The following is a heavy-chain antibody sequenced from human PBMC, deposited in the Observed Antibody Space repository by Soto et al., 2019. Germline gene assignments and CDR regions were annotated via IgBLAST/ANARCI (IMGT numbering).Heavy chain of an antibody. CDR2: MNPNSGNT. D-gene: IGHD2-21*02. V-gene: IGHV1-8*01. J-gene: IGHJ4*02. CDR3: ARVNRVVVTAGLGY. CDR1: GYTFTSYD. Sequence: QVQLVQSGAEVKKPGASVKVSCKASGYTFTSYDINCVRQATGQGLEWMGWMNPNSGNTGYAQKFQGRVTMTRNTSISTAYMELSSLRSEDTAVYYCARVNRVVVTAGLGYWGQGTLVTVSS.